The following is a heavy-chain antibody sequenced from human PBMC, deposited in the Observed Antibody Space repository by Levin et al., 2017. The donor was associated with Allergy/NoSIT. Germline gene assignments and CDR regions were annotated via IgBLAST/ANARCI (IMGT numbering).Heavy chain of an antibody. Sequence: AASVKVSCKASGYSFSGYYVHWVRQAPGQGLEWMGWMNPNSGGTKYAENFQGRVTMTRDTSISTAYMELTRLRSNDTAVYYCARAAGSYRGTFDYWGQGTLVTVSS. J-gene: IGHJ4*02. CDR3: ARAAGSYRGTFDY. CDR2: MNPNSGGT. CDR1: GYSFSGYY. V-gene: IGHV1-2*02. D-gene: IGHD1-26*01.